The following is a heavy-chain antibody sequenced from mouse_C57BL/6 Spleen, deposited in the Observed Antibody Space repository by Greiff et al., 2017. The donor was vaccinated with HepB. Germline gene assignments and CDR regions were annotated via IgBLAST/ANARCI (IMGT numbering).Heavy chain of an antibody. Sequence: VQLQQPGAELVKPGASVKLSCKASGYTFTSYWMHWVKQRPGQGLEWIGMIHPNSGSTNYNEKFKSKATLTVDKSSSTAYMQLSSLTSEDSAVYYWARVFITTVVVPFDYWGQGTTLTVSS. J-gene: IGHJ2*01. D-gene: IGHD1-1*01. CDR3: ARVFITTVVVPFDY. CDR2: IHPNSGST. V-gene: IGHV1-64*01. CDR1: GYTFTSYW.